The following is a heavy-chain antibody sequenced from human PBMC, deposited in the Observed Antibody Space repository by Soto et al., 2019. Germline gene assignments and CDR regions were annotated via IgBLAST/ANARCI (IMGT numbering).Heavy chain of an antibody. CDR2: IYSGGST. D-gene: IGHD6-13*01. Sequence: GGSLRLSCAASGFTVSSNYMSWVRQAPGKGLEWVSVIYSGGSTYYADSVKGRFTISRDNSKNTLYLQMNSLRAEDTAVYYCAREGEAAGTDYYYGMDVWGQGTTVTVSS. CDR1: GFTVSSNY. CDR3: AREGEAAGTDYYYGMDV. J-gene: IGHJ6*02. V-gene: IGHV3-53*01.